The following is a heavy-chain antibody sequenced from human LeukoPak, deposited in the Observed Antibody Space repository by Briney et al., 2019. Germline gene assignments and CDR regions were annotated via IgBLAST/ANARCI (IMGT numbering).Heavy chain of an antibody. V-gene: IGHV1-2*02. Sequence: ASVKVSCKASGYTFTGYYIHRVRQAPGQGLEWMGWINPNSGVTHYPQKFQGRVTMTRGTSIRTAYMEVSSLRSDDTAVYYCARGQQWLEAFDYWGLGTLVTVSS. CDR2: INPNSGVT. CDR1: GYTFTGYY. J-gene: IGHJ4*02. D-gene: IGHD6-19*01. CDR3: ARGQQWLEAFDY.